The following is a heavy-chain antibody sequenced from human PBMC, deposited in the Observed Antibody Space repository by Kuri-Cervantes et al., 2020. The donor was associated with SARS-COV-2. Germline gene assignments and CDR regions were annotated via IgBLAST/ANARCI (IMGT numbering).Heavy chain of an antibody. D-gene: IGHD1-14*01. Sequence: ASVKVSCKASGYTFTSYAMRWVRQAPGQRLEWMGWINPNSGGTNYAQKFQGCVTMTRDTSISTAYMELSRLRSDDTAVYYCARGGAEVGGVTEPDFDYWGQGTLVTVSS. CDR3: ARGGAEVGGVTEPDFDY. V-gene: IGHV1-2*04. J-gene: IGHJ4*02. CDR2: INPNSGGT. CDR1: GYTFTSYA.